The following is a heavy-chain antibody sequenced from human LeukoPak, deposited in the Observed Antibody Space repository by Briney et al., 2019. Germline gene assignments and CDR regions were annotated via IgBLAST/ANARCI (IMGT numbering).Heavy chain of an antibody. V-gene: IGHV3-53*01. Sequence: PGGSLRLSCAASGFTVSSNYMRWVRQAPGKGLEWVSVIYSGGRTYYADSVKGRFTISRDNSKNTLYLQMNSLRAEDTAVYYCARLFQYYYDKSGHFDYWGQGTLVTVSS. CDR2: IYSGGRT. D-gene: IGHD3-22*01. CDR1: GFTVSSNY. CDR3: ARLFQYYYDKSGHFDY. J-gene: IGHJ4*02.